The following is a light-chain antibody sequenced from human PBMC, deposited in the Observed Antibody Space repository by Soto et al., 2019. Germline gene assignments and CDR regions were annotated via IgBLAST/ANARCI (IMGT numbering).Light chain of an antibody. Sequence: DIQMTQSPSSLSASVGDRVTITCRASQPVGTWVAWYQQKSQRAPKSLMYAASTLESGVPSRFSGSGSGTDFTLTISCLQSEDFATYYCQQYYSYPPTFGGGTKVDIK. CDR3: QQYYSYPPT. J-gene: IGKJ4*01. V-gene: IGKV1D-16*01. CDR2: AAS. CDR1: QPVGTW.